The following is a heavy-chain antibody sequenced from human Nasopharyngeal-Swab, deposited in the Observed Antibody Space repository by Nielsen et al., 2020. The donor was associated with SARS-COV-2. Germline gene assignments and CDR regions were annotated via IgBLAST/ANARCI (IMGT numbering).Heavy chain of an antibody. J-gene: IGHJ4*02. CDR3: ARGSLPLYDILTGYYPPFDY. Sequence: CQAPGKGLECIGYIYYSGSTYYNPSLKSRVTISLDTSKNQFSLKPSSVTAADTAVYYRARGSLPLYDILTGYYPPFDYWGQGTLVTVSS. CDR2: IYYSGST. D-gene: IGHD3-9*01. V-gene: IGHV4-31*02.